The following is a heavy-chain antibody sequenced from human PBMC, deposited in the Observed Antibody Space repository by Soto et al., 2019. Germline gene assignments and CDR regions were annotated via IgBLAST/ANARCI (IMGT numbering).Heavy chain of an antibody. D-gene: IGHD3-22*01. CDR3: ATGYDSSGYYPHPDAFDI. J-gene: IGHJ3*02. CDR2: IIPIFGTA. CDR1: GGTFSSYA. V-gene: IGHV1-69*13. Sequence: GASVKVSCKASGGTFSSYAISWVRQAPGKGLEWMGGIIPIFGTANYAQKFQGRVTITADESTSTAYMELSSLRSEDTAVYYCATGYDSSGYYPHPDAFDIWGQGTMVTVSS.